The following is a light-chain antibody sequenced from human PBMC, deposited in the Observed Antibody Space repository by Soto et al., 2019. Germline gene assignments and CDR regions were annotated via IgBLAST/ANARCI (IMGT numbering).Light chain of an antibody. CDR1: QSIYEK. Sequence: EIVMTQSPATLSVSPGARVTLFCRASQSIYEKLAWYQQKPGQTPRLVIYDTSTRATGTPGSFSGSGSGTEFTLTISSLQSEDFAVYYCQQYNRWPLTFGGGTKVEIK. V-gene: IGKV3-15*01. J-gene: IGKJ4*01. CDR3: QQYNRWPLT. CDR2: DTS.